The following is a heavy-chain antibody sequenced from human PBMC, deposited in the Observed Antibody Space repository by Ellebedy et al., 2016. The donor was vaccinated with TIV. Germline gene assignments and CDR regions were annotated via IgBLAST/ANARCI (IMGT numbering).Heavy chain of an antibody. CDR3: ARELDCSSTSCYLLDYYYGMDV. V-gene: IGHV1-18*01. CDR2: ISAYNGNT. CDR1: GGTFSSYA. J-gene: IGHJ6*02. Sequence: ASVKVSCKASGGTFSSYAISWVRQAPGQGLEWMGWISAYNGNTNYAQKLQGRVTMTTDTSTSTAYMELRSLRSDDTAVYYCARELDCSSTSCYLLDYYYGMDVWGQGTTVTVSS. D-gene: IGHD2-2*01.